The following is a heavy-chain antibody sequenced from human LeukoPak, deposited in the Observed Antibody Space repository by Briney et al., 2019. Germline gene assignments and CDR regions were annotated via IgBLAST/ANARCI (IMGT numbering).Heavy chain of an antibody. J-gene: IGHJ4*02. V-gene: IGHV3-33*06. Sequence: GGSLRLSCAASGFTFSSYGMHWVRQAPGKGLEWVAVIWYDGSNKYYADSVKGRFTISRDNSKNTLYLQMNSLRAEDTAVYYCAKDVSWFGPASRNYFDYWGQGTLVTVSS. CDR2: IWYDGSNK. CDR3: AKDVSWFGPASRNYFDY. CDR1: GFTFSSYG. D-gene: IGHD3-10*01.